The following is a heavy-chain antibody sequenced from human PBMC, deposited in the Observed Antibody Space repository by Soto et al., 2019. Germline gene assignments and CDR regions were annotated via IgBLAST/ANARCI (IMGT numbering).Heavy chain of an antibody. CDR2: IRSKANSYAT. J-gene: IGHJ4*02. D-gene: IGHD3-3*01. CDR1: GFTFSGSV. V-gene: IGHV3-73*02. CDR3: TNGGVGGEY. Sequence: EVQLVESGGGLVQPGGSLKLSCAASGFTFSGSVMHWVRQASGKGLEWVGRIRSKANSYATAYAASVKGRFTISRDNSKSTEYLQVNSLRAEDTAVYYCTNGGVGGEYWGQGTLDTVSS.